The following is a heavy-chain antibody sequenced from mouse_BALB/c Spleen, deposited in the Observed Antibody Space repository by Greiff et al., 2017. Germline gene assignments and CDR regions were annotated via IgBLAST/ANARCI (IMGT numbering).Heavy chain of an antibody. D-gene: IGHD1-2*01. CDR2: ISNLAYSI. V-gene: IGHV5-15*02. CDR1: GFTFSDYG. Sequence: EVKLMESGGGLVQPGGSRKLSCAASGFTFSDYGMAWVRQAPGKGPEWVAFISNLAYSIYYADTVTGRFTISRENAKNTLYLEMSSLRSEDTAMYYCARADALPVLTTATYFDVWGAGTTVTVSS. J-gene: IGHJ1*01. CDR3: ARADALPVLTTATYFDV.